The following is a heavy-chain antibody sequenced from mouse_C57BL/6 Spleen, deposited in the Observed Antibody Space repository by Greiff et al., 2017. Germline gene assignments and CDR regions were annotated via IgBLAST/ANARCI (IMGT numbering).Heavy chain of an antibody. Sequence: QVQLQQSGPELVKPGASVKISCKASGYAFSSSWMNWVKQRPGKGLEWIGRIYPGDGDTNYNGKFKGKATLTADKSSSTASMPLSSLTSEDSAVYFCARGDIGNLDYFDYWGQGTTLTVSS. V-gene: IGHV1-82*01. D-gene: IGHD2-1*01. CDR1: GYAFSSSW. CDR3: ARGDIGNLDYFDY. J-gene: IGHJ2*01. CDR2: IYPGDGDT.